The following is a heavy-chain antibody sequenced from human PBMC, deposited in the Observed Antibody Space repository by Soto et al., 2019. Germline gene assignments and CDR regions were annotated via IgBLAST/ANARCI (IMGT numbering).Heavy chain of an antibody. Sequence: QITLKESGPTLVKPTETLTLTCTFSGFSLTTRGMGVAWIRQPPGRALEWLALIYWNDDPRYSPSLKSRLTITKDTTKNLVVLTMTNMAAVDTATYYFATRTPESGMDVWGQGTMVTVSS. V-gene: IGHV2-5*01. CDR1: GFSLTTRGMG. CDR3: ATRTPESGMDV. CDR2: IYWNDDP. J-gene: IGHJ6*02.